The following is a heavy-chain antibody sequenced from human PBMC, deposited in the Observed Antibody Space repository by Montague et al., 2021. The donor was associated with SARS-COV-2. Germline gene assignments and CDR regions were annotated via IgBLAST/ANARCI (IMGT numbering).Heavy chain of an antibody. CDR1: GGSFRGYY. CDR2: INHSGST. Sequence: SETLSLTCAVYGGSFRGYYWTWIRQSPRKGLGWIGEINHSGSTNYNPSLKSRVTISVDTSKNQFSLKLSSVTAADTAVYYCACGEMTTRGLIYYYGLGVWGQGTTVTVSS. V-gene: IGHV4-34*01. CDR3: ACGEMTTRGLIYYYGLGV. J-gene: IGHJ6*02. D-gene: IGHD5-24*01.